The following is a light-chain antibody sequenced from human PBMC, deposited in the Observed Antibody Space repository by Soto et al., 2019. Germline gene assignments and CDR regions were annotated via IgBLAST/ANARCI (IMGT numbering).Light chain of an antibody. CDR3: HQRSNWPPFT. CDR1: QSVGTY. Sequence: EIVLTQSPATLSLSPGERATLSCRASQSVGTYLAWYQQKPGQAPRLLIYDASNRATAVPGRFSGSGSGTDFTLTISSLEPEDFAVYYCHQRSNWPPFTFGPGTIVDMK. CDR2: DAS. V-gene: IGKV3-11*01. J-gene: IGKJ3*01.